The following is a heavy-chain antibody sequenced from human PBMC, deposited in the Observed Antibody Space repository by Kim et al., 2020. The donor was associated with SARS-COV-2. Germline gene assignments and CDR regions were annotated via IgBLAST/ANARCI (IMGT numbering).Heavy chain of an antibody. V-gene: IGHV1-3*01. J-gene: IGHJ4*02. Sequence: KFQGRDTITRDTCASTAYMELSSLRSEDTAVYYCARGIRDIVVVPAALDYWGQGTLVTVSS. D-gene: IGHD2-2*01. CDR3: ARGIRDIVVVPAALDY.